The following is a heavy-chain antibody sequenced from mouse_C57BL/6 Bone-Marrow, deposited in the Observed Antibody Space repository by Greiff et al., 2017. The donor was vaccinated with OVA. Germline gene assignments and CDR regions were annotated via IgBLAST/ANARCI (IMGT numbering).Heavy chain of an antibody. CDR3: AREGVYYDGYFDY. CDR1: GYTFTSYW. V-gene: IGHV1-55*01. Sequence: QVQLQQSGAELVKPGASVKMSCKASGYTFTSYWITWVKQRPGQGLEWIGDIYPGSGSTNYNEKFKSKATLTVDTSSSTAYMQLSSLTSEYSAVYYCAREGVYYDGYFDYWGQGTTLTVSS. CDR2: IYPGSGST. J-gene: IGHJ2*01. D-gene: IGHD1-1*01.